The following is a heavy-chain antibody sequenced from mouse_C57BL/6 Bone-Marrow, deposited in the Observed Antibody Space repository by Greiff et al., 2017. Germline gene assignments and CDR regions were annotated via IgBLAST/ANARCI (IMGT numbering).Heavy chain of an antibody. Sequence: EVKVEESGGGLVQPKGSLKLSCAASGFSFNTYAMNWVRQAPGKGLEWVARIRSKSNNYATYYADSVKDRFTISRDDSESMLYLQMNNLKTEDTAMYYCVRCGSPGMDYWGQGTSVTVSS. CDR2: IRSKSNNYAT. CDR1: GFSFNTYA. V-gene: IGHV10-1*01. J-gene: IGHJ4*01. CDR3: VRCGSPGMDY.